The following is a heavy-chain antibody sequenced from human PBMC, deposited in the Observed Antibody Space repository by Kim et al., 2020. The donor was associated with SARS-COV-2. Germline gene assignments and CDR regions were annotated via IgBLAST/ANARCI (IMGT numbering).Heavy chain of an antibody. Sequence: GGSLRLSCVVSGFTLSNYWMHWVRQAPGKGLVWVSRISTDGSTTNYADSVKGRFTISRDNAKNTLYLQMNGLRAEDTALYYCGRSPRDIRFYYYMDVWGKGTTVTVSS. D-gene: IGHD4-17*01. CDR1: GFTLSNYW. J-gene: IGHJ6*03. CDR3: GRSPRDIRFYYYMDV. CDR2: ISTDGSTT. V-gene: IGHV3-74*01.